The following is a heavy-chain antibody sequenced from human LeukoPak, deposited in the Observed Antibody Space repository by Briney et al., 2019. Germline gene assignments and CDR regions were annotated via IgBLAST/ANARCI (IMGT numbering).Heavy chain of an antibody. J-gene: IGHJ6*02. D-gene: IGHD2-2*01. CDR3: VRVPAAPVYYYYGMDV. CDR1: GGSISSSSYY. Sequence: SETLSLTCTVSGGSISSSSYYWGWIRQPPGKGLEWIGSIYYSGSTYYNPSLKSRVTISVDTSKNQFSLKLSSVTAADTAVYYCVRVPAAPVYYYYGMDVWGQGTTVTVSS. CDR2: IYYSGST. V-gene: IGHV4-39*01.